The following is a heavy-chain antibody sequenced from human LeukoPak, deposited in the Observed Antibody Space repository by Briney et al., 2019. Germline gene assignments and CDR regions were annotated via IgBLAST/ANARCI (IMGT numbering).Heavy chain of an antibody. V-gene: IGHV4-59*12. J-gene: IGHJ4*02. Sequence: SETLSLTCTVSGGSISSYYWSWIRQPPGKGLEWIGYIYYSGSTNYNPSLKSRVTISVDESKTQLSLRLESVTAADTAVYYCARGTITTVTDSWGPGTLVTVSS. CDR1: GGSISSYY. D-gene: IGHD4-17*01. CDR3: ARGTITTVTDS. CDR2: IYYSGST.